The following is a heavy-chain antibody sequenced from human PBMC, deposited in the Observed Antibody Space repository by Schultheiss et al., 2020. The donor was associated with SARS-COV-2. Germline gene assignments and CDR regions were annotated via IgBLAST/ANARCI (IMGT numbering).Heavy chain of an antibody. CDR2: IYYSRST. V-gene: IGHV4-31*02. J-gene: IGHJ4*02. Sequence: SQTLSLTCTVSGGSVSSGGYYWTWIRQHPGKGLEWIGNIYYSRSTYYNPSLKSRVTISVDTSKNQLSLKLSSVTAADTAVYYCARVEMATIFGYWGQGTLVTVSS. CDR3: ARVEMATIFGY. CDR1: GGSVSSGGYY. D-gene: IGHD5-24*01.